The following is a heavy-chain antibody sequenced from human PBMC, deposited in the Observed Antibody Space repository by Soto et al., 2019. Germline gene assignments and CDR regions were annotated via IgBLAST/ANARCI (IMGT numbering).Heavy chain of an antibody. J-gene: IGHJ4*02. D-gene: IGHD3-10*01. CDR1: GFTFINYA. Sequence: EVQLLESGGDLVQPGGSLRLSCAASGFTFINYAMSWVRQAPGLGLEWVSSISGSGGRADYADSVRGRFNISRDNSKKTLSLQMNSLRVDDTAIYYCAKYYASGSYYHFDSWGQGTLVTVSS. CDR3: AKYYASGSYYHFDS. V-gene: IGHV3-23*01. CDR2: ISGSGGRA.